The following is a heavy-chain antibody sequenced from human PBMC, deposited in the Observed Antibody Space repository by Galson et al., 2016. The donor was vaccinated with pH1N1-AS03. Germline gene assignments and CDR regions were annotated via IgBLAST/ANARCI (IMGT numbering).Heavy chain of an antibody. J-gene: IGHJ2*01. CDR2: ISSSGSTI. CDR1: GFTFSSYE. D-gene: IGHD4-17*01. Sequence: SLRLSCAASGFTFSSYEMNWVRQAPGKGLEWVSYISSSGSTIYYADSVKGRFTISRDNAKNSLYLQMNSLRAEDTAIYYCARFPTHRHWSFDVWGRGTLVTVSS. V-gene: IGHV3-48*03. CDR3: ARFPTHRHWSFDV.